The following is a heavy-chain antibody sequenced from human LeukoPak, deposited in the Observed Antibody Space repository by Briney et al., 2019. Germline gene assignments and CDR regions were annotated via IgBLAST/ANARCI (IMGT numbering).Heavy chain of an antibody. D-gene: IGHD3-10*01. CDR3: ARDHRGWYAFDI. CDR2: ISYDGSNK. J-gene: IGHJ3*02. Sequence: GGSLRLSCAASGFTFSSYGMHWVRQAPGKGLEWVAVISYDGSNKYYADSVKGRFTISRDNSKNTLYLQMNSLRAEDTAVYYCARDHRGWYAFDIWGQGTMVTVSS. CDR1: GFTFSSYG. V-gene: IGHV3-30*19.